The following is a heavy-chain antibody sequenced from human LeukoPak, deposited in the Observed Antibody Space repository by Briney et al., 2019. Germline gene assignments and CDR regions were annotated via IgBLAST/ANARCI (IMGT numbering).Heavy chain of an antibody. V-gene: IGHV3-11*04. D-gene: IGHD3-22*01. CDR2: ISSRGSTI. CDR3: SRYYYDSSGYLYYYYMDV. CDR1: GFTFSDYY. Sequence: SGGSLRLSCAASGFTFSDYYMSWNRQAPGKGLEWFSYISSRGSTIYYADSVKGRFTISRHNAKNSLYLQMNSLRAEDTAVYYCSRYYYDSSGYLYYYYMDVWGKGTTVTVSS. J-gene: IGHJ6*03.